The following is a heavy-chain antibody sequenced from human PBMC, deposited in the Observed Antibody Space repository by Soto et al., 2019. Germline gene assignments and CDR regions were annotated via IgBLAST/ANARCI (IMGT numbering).Heavy chain of an antibody. CDR2: IHHSGDT. J-gene: IGHJ3*02. CDR3: ARAHCSNGICYAFDI. Sequence: PSETLSITCAVSGGSMSFYSWSWIRQPPGKGLEWIGYIHHSGDTDYNPSLKSRVTISVDRPQNQLSLKLTSVTTADTAVYYCARAHCSNGICYAFDIWGPGTKVTVSS. V-gene: IGHV4-59*01. D-gene: IGHD2-8*01. CDR1: GGSMSFYS.